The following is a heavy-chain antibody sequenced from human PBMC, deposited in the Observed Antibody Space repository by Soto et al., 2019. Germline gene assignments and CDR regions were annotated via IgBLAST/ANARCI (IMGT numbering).Heavy chain of an antibody. CDR3: AREIWLERRSAGLAA. Sequence: GGSLRLSCAASGFTVSSNYMSWVRQAPGKGLEWVSVIYSGGSTYYADSVKGRFTISRHNSKNTLYLQMNSLRAEDTAVYYCAREIWLERRSAGLAAWGQGTLVTVSS. J-gene: IGHJ4*02. V-gene: IGHV3-53*04. D-gene: IGHD1-1*01. CDR2: IYSGGST. CDR1: GFTVSSNY.